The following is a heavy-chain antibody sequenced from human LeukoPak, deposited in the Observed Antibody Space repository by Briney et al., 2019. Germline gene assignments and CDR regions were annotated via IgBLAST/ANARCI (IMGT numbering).Heavy chain of an antibody. CDR3: AREYYYDSSGYYYVEAFDI. CDR2: IIPIFGTA. J-gene: IGHJ3*02. CDR1: GGTFSSYA. Sequence: GSSVKVSCKASGGTFSSYAISWVRQAPGQGLEWMGGIIPIFGTANYAQKFQGRVTITADKSTSTAYMELSSLRAEDTAVYYCAREYYYDSSGYYYVEAFDIWGQGTMVTVSS. D-gene: IGHD3-22*01. V-gene: IGHV1-69*06.